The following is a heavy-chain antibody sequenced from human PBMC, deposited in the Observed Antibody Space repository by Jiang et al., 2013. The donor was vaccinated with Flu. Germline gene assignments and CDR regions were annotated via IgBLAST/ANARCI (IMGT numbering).Heavy chain of an antibody. CDR2: ISDSGGAT. D-gene: IGHD3-3*01. Sequence: QLVESGGGLVQPGGSLRLSCAASGFTFSSYAMSWVRQAPGKGLEWVSGISDSGGATYYADSVKGRFTISRDNSKNTLSLQMSSLRVEDTAVYYCARDRILEYYFDYWDQGTLVTVSS. J-gene: IGHJ4*02. V-gene: IGHV3-23*04. CDR1: GFTFSSYA. CDR3: ARDRILEYYFDY.